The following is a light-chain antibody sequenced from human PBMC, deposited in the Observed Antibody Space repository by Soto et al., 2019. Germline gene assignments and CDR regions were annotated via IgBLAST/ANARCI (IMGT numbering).Light chain of an antibody. CDR1: QSVTTY. CDR3: QQRSNWPTGYT. V-gene: IGKV3-11*01. Sequence: ETVLTQSPATLSLSPGERATISCRASQSVTTYLAWYQQKPGQAPRLLIYDVSNRPTGIPARFSGSGSGTDFTITISSLKPEDFAVYYCQQRSNWPTGYTFVQGIKLEIK. J-gene: IGKJ2*01. CDR2: DVS.